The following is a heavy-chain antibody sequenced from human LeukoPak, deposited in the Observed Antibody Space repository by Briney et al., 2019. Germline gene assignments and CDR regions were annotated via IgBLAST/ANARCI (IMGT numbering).Heavy chain of an antibody. CDR2: INHSGST. D-gene: IGHD5-18*01. Sequence: PSETLSLTCAVYGGSFSGYYWSWIRQPPGKGLEWIGEINHSGSTNYNPSLKSRVTISVDTSKNQFSLRLSSVTAADTAVYYCARAQLWFRYAFDIWGQGTMVTVSS. CDR3: ARAQLWFRYAFDI. CDR1: GGSFSGYY. J-gene: IGHJ3*02. V-gene: IGHV4-34*01.